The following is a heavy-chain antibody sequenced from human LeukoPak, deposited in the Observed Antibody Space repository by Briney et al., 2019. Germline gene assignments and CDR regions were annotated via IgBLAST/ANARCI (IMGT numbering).Heavy chain of an antibody. D-gene: IGHD3-10*01. Sequence: GGSLRLSCSASGFTFSSYAMHWVRQAPGKGLEYVSAISSNGGSTYYADSVKGRFTISRDNSKNTLYLQMNSLRAEDTAVYYCASSRAVGFRDDAFDIWGQGTMVTVSS. CDR1: GFTFSSYA. V-gene: IGHV3-64*04. CDR2: ISSNGGST. CDR3: ASSRAVGFRDDAFDI. J-gene: IGHJ3*02.